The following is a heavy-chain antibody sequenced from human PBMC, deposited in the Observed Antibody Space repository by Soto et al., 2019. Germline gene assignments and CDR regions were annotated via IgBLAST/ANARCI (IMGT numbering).Heavy chain of an antibody. J-gene: IGHJ4*02. CDR1: GFTFSSYW. D-gene: IGHD2-15*01. CDR2: INGDGSNT. V-gene: IGHV3-74*01. CDR3: ARVCTGGSCYQFDS. Sequence: EVHLVESGGGLVQPGGSLSLSCAASGFTFSSYWMHWVRQAPGKGLGWVSRINGDGSNTNYADSVKGRVTISRDNAKNTLYLQMNSLRADDTAVYYCARVCTGGSCYQFDSWGQGTLVTVSS.